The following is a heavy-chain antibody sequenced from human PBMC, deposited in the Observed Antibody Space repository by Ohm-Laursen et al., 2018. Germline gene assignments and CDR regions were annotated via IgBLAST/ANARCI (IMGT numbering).Heavy chain of an antibody. CDR1: GGSVSSGSYY. D-gene: IGHD1-26*01. CDR2: IYYSGST. Sequence: GTLSLTCTVSGGSVSSGSYYWSWIRQPPGKGLEWIGYIYYSGSTNYNPSLKSRVTISVDTPKNQFSLKLSSVTAADTAVYYCARAGWEQYYFNYWGQGTLVTVSS. V-gene: IGHV4-61*01. CDR3: ARAGWEQYYFNY. J-gene: IGHJ4*02.